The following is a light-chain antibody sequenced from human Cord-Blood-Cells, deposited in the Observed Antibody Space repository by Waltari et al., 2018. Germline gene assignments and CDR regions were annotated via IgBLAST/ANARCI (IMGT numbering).Light chain of an antibody. Sequence: QSALTQPASVSGSPGQSITISCTGTSSDVGGYNYVSWYQQHPGKAPQLRIYDVSNRPSGVSKRFSGSKSGNTASLTISGLQAEDEADYYCSSYTSSSRVFGGGTKLTVL. CDR3: SSYTSSSRV. CDR1: SSDVGGYNY. CDR2: DVS. J-gene: IGLJ3*02. V-gene: IGLV2-14*01.